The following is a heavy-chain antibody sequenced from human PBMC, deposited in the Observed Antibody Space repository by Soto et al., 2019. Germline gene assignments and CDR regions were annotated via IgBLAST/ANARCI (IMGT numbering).Heavy chain of an antibody. D-gene: IGHD2-2*01. CDR1: GYSFTTYG. J-gene: IGHJ4*02. CDR2: ISTSNGNT. Sequence: XSVKVSCKTSGYSFTTYGIIWVRQAPGQGLEWMIWISTSNGNTNYAQKFQGRVTMTTDTSTTTATMELRSLTPDDTAVYYCVRDSFGHAVFDYWSQGTLVTVSS. CDR3: VRDSFGHAVFDY. V-gene: IGHV1-18*04.